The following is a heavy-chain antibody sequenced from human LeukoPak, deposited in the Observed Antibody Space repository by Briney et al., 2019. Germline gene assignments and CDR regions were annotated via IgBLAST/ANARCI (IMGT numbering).Heavy chain of an antibody. J-gene: IGHJ4*02. CDR2: IYYSGTT. CDR1: GGSISSYY. D-gene: IGHD6-13*01. Sequence: PSETLSLTCTVSGGSISSYYWSWIRRPPGKGLEWIGYIYYSGTTNYNPSLKSRVTISVVTSKNQFSLKLSSVTAADTAVYYCARGVYIAAAQYGYWGQGTLVTVSS. V-gene: IGHV4-59*01. CDR3: ARGVYIAAAQYGY.